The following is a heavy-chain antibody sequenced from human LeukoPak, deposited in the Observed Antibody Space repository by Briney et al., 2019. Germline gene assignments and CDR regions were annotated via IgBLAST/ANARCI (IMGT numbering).Heavy chain of an antibody. CDR3: ARAQLYYDISGYHPYYFDY. Sequence: ASVKVSCKASGYTFTSYGISWVRQAPGQGLEWMGWISAYNGNTKYAQKFQGRVTMTTDTSTSTVYMELRSLRSDDTAVYYCARAQLYYDISGYHPYYFDYWGQGTLVTVSS. CDR1: GYTFTSYG. J-gene: IGHJ4*02. V-gene: IGHV1-18*01. CDR2: ISAYNGNT. D-gene: IGHD3-22*01.